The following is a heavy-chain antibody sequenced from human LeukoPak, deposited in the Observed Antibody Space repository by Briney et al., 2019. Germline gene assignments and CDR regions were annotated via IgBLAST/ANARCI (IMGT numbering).Heavy chain of an antibody. J-gene: IGHJ4*02. V-gene: IGHV4-31*03. CDR3: ARFRGVDKQQLVHGYFVDY. D-gene: IGHD6-13*01. CDR1: GGSISSGGYY. CDR2: IYYSGST. Sequence: NPSETLSLTCTVSGGSISSGGYYWSWIRQHPGKGLEWIGYIYYSGSTYYNPSLKSRVTISVDTSKNQFSLKLSSVTAADTAVYYCARFRGVDKQQLVHGYFVDYWGQGTLVTVSS.